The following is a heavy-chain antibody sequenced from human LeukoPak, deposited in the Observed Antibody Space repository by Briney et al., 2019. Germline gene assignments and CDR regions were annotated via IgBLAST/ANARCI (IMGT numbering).Heavy chain of an antibody. CDR3: ARVHYYDGAGFDY. D-gene: IGHD3-22*01. J-gene: IGHJ4*02. Sequence: GGSLRLSCAASGFTVSSNYMNWVRQAPGKGLEWVSVFYSGGSIYYADSVKGRFTISRDNSKNTLYLQMNSLRAEDTAVYYCARVHYYDGAGFDYWGQGTLVTVSS. V-gene: IGHV3-53*01. CDR1: GFTVSSNY. CDR2: FYSGGSI.